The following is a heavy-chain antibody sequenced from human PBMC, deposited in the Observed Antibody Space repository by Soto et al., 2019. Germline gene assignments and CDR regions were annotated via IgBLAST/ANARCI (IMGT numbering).Heavy chain of an antibody. J-gene: IGHJ6*03. V-gene: IGHV3-23*01. Sequence: GGSLRLSCAASGFTFSSYAMSWVRQAPGKGLEWVSAISGSGGSTYYADSVKGRFTISRDNSKNTLYLQMNSLRAEDTAVYYCAKDMYNWNYKYPLPYYYYMYVWGKETTVTISS. D-gene: IGHD1-7*01. CDR1: GFTFSSYA. CDR2: ISGSGGST. CDR3: AKDMYNWNYKYPLPYYYYMYV.